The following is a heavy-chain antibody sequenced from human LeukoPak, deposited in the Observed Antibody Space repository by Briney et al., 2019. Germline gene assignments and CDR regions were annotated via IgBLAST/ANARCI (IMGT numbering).Heavy chain of an antibody. CDR2: MNPNSGNT. D-gene: IGHD2-15*01. V-gene: IGHV1-8*01. J-gene: IGHJ6*03. CDR1: GYTFTSYD. CDR3: ARTATLFYYYYYYMDD. Sequence: ASVKVSCKASGYTFTSYDINWVRQATGQGLEWMGWMNPNSGNTGYAQKFQGRVTMTRNTSISTAYMELSSLRSEDTAVYYCARTATLFYYYYYYMDDWGKGTTVTVSS.